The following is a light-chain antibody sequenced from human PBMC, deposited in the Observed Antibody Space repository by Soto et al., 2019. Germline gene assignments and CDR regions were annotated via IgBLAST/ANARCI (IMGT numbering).Light chain of an antibody. CDR3: HQSYSTFALT. CDR1: KRTSTY. V-gene: IGKV1-39*01. J-gene: IGKJ4*01. CDR2: DAS. Sequence: IQMTQSPASLAASVGHRVTITCRESKRTSTYLNWYQQKPGKDTKLLIYDASTLQTGVASRFSGRGSGTDFTLPISSLQPEDFAAYYCHQSYSTFALTFGGGTKVDIK.